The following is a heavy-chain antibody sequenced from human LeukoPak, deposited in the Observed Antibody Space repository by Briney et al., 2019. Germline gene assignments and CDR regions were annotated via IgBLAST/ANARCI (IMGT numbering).Heavy chain of an antibody. CDR3: ARGHGVPAALEYFQD. V-gene: IGHV4-61*01. D-gene: IGHD2-2*01. J-gene: IGHJ1*01. CDR2: IYYSGNT. CDR1: NGSVNSANHY. Sequence: SGTLSLTCTVSNGSVNSANHYWSWVRQPPGKGLEWIGYIYYSGNTNYNPSLKSRVTMSVDTSKNQFSLKLNSVTAADTAVYYCARGHGVPAALEYFQDWGQGTVVTVSS.